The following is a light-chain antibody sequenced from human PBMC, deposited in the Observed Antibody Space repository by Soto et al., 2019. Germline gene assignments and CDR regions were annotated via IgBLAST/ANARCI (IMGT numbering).Light chain of an antibody. Sequence: EVLMTQFPATLSVSPGERVTLSCRASQSVRGDLAWFQQKPGKSPRLLIYGTSTRASGVPDRFSGSGSGTDFTLTINSLRSEDFGVYYCQQYGNSPPYSFGQGTKVDIK. V-gene: IGKV3-15*01. CDR2: GTS. J-gene: IGKJ2*03. CDR3: QQYGNSPPYS. CDR1: QSVRGD.